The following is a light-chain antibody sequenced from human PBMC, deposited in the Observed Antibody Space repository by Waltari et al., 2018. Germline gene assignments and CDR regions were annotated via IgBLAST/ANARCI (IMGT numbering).Light chain of an antibody. V-gene: IGKV3-11*01. CDR1: QSVSSY. CDR3: QQRSTLFT. CDR2: DAS. Sequence: EIVLTQSPATLSLSPGERATLSCRASQSVSSYLAWYQQKPGQAPRLLIYDASNRATGIPARFSGSGSGTDLTLTISSLEPEDFAVYYCQQRSTLFTFGPGTKVDIK. J-gene: IGKJ3*01.